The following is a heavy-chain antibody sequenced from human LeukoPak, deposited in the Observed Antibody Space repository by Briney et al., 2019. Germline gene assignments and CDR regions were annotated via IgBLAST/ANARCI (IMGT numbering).Heavy chain of an antibody. Sequence: PGGSLRLSCAASGFTFSSYSMNWVRQAPGKGLEWVSYISSSSSTIYYADSVKGRFTISRDNAKNSLYLQMNSLRAEDTAVYYCARGDKAMVSYFDYWGQGTLVTVSS. CDR3: ARGDKAMVSYFDY. D-gene: IGHD5-18*01. J-gene: IGHJ4*02. CDR2: ISSSSSTI. V-gene: IGHV3-48*01. CDR1: GFTFSSYS.